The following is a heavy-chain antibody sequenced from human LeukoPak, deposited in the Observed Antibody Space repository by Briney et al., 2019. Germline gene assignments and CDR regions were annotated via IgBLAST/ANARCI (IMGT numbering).Heavy chain of an antibody. CDR1: GYTFTGYY. D-gene: IGHD3-10*01. V-gene: IGHV1-2*02. CDR3: AREMVPGNWFDP. J-gene: IGHJ5*02. CDR2: INPNSGGT. Sequence: ASVKVSCKASGYTFTGYYMHWVRQAPGQGLEWMGWINPNSGGTSYAQKFQGRVTMTRDTSISTAYMELSRLRSDDTAMYYCAREMVPGNWFDPWGQGTLVTVSS.